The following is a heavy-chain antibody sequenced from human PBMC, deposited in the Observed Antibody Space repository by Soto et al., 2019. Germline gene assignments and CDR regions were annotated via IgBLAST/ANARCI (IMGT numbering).Heavy chain of an antibody. CDR2: VSAYNRNS. CDR1: GYTFTNYG. J-gene: IGHJ4*02. CDR3: ARARQWEPLLY. V-gene: IGHV1-18*04. Sequence: QVQLVQSGGEVKKPGASVRLSCKTSGYTFTNYGLTWVRQAPGQGLEWIGWVSAYNRNSNYAQKFEDRVTMTTDTSTNTAYLELRSLSSDDTAVYYCARARQWEPLLYWGEGTLLTVSP. D-gene: IGHD1-26*01.